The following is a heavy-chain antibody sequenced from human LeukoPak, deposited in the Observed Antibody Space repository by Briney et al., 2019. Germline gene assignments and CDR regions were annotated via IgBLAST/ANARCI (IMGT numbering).Heavy chain of an antibody. Sequence: PGGSLRLSCAASGFTFSSYAMSWVRQAPGKGLEWVSVIYSGGSTYYADSVKGRFTISRDNSKNTLYLQMNSLRAEDTAVYYCARDKSRMDAFDIWGQGTMVTVSS. CDR1: GFTFSSYA. J-gene: IGHJ3*02. V-gene: IGHV3-53*01. CDR3: ARDKSRMDAFDI. D-gene: IGHD2-8*01. CDR2: IYSGGST.